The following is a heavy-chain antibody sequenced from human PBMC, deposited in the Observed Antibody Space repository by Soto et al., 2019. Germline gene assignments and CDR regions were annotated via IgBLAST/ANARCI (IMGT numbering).Heavy chain of an antibody. D-gene: IGHD1-26*01. J-gene: IGHJ6*02. V-gene: IGHV1-18*01. CDR3: ARLSVGAFGDYYGMDV. CDR1: GYTFTSYG. CDR2: ISAYNGNT. Sequence: GASVKVSCKASGYTFTSYGISWVRQAPGQGLEWMGWISAYNGNTNYAQKLQGGVTMTTDTATSTAYMEVRSLRSDDTAVYYCARLSVGAFGDYYGMDVWGQGTTVTVSS.